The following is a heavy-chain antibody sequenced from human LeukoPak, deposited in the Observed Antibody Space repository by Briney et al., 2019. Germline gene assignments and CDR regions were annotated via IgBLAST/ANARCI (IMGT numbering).Heavy chain of an antibody. CDR2: ISGSGGST. D-gene: IGHD2-15*01. V-gene: IGHV3-23*01. CDR3: AKDQSPYCSGGTQRNNWFDP. Sequence: AGGSLRRSCAASGFTFTSYAMSWVRRAPGKGLEWVSAISGSGGSTYYADSVKGRFTISRDNSKNTLYLQMNSLRAEDTAVYYCAKDQSPYCSGGTQRNNWFDPWGQGTLVTVSS. J-gene: IGHJ5*02. CDR1: GFTFTSYA.